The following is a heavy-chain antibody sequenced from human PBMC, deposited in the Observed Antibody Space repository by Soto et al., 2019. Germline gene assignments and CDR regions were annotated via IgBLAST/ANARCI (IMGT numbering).Heavy chain of an antibody. CDR1: GFTFSSYS. CDR3: ARAPVGILTPQDEYYFDY. J-gene: IGHJ4*02. Sequence: GGSLRLSCAASGFTFSSYSMNWVRQAPGKGLEWVSSISSSSSYIYYADSVKGRFTISRDNAKNSLYLQMNSLRAEDTAVYYCARAPVGILTPQDEYYFDYWGQGTLVTVSS. V-gene: IGHV3-21*01. D-gene: IGHD3-9*01. CDR2: ISSSSSYI.